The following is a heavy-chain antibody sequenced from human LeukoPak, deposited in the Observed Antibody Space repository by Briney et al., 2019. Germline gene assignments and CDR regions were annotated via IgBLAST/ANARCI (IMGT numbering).Heavy chain of an antibody. D-gene: IGHD2-21*02. Sequence: GGSLGLSCAASGFTFSNYAMTWVRQAPGKGLEWVSTTHPSGGRSFYAVSVKGHFTISRDNSKNTLHLQMNSLRGEDTAIYDCVKDRSDESRCGGDCLDSWGQGTQLIVSS. CDR2: THPSGGRS. J-gene: IGHJ4*02. CDR1: GFTFSNYA. V-gene: IGHV3-23*01. CDR3: VKDRSDESRCGGDCLDS.